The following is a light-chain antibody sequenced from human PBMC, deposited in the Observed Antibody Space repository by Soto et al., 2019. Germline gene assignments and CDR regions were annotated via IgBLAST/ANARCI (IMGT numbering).Light chain of an antibody. Sequence: QLVLTQSPSASASLGASVKLTCTLSSGHSSYAIAWHQQQPEKGPRYLMKLNSDGSHRKGDGIPDRFSGSSSGAEHYLTISSLQSEDEADYYGQTWGTGIGVFGGGTKVTVL. CDR3: QTWGTGIGV. J-gene: IGLJ2*01. CDR2: LNSDGSH. CDR1: SGHSSYA. V-gene: IGLV4-69*01.